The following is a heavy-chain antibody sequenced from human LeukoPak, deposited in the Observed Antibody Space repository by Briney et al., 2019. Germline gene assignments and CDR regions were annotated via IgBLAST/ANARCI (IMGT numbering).Heavy chain of an antibody. CDR3: ARDQYYYGSGSYYKSWFDP. Sequence: GGSLRLSCAASGFTFSSYRTNWVRQAPGKGLEWVAVIWYDGSNKYYADSVKGRFTISRDNSKNTLYLQMNSLRAEDTAVYYCARDQYYYGSGSYYKSWFDPWGQGTLVTVSS. CDR2: IWYDGSNK. D-gene: IGHD3-10*01. V-gene: IGHV3-33*08. CDR1: GFTFSSYR. J-gene: IGHJ5*02.